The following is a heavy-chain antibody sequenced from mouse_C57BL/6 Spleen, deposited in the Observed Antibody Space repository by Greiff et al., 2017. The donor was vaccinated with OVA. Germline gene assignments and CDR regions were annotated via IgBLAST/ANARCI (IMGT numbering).Heavy chain of an antibody. CDR3: ARGGYDGEFAY. D-gene: IGHD2-2*01. CDR1: GYTFTDYY. CDR2: INPNNGGH. V-gene: IGHV1-26*01. Sequence: VQLQQSGPELVKPGASVKISCKASGYTFTDYYMNWVKQSHGKSLEWIGDINPNNGGHSYNQKFKGKAKLHVDKSSSTAYMELRSLASEGSAVYYWARGGYDGEFAYWGQGTLVTVSA. J-gene: IGHJ3*01.